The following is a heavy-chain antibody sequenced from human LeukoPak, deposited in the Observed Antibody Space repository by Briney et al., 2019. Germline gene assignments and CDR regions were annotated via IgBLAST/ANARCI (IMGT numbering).Heavy chain of an antibody. Sequence: GSLRLSCAASGFAFSSYAMSWVRQAPGKGLEWVSAISGSGGSTYYADSVKGRFTISRDNSKNTLYLQMNSLRAEDTAVYYCAKVTASTYYYDSSGYYPFDYWGQGTLVTVSS. V-gene: IGHV3-23*01. CDR1: GFAFSSYA. D-gene: IGHD3-22*01. CDR2: ISGSGGST. CDR3: AKVTASTYYYDSSGYYPFDY. J-gene: IGHJ4*02.